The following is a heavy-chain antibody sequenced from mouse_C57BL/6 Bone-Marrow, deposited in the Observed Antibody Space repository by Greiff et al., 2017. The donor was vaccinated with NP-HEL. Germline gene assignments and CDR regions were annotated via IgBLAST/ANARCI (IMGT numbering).Heavy chain of an antibody. Sequence: EVQLVESGGGLVKPGGSLKLSCAASGFTFSDYGMHWVRQAPEKGLEWVAYISSGSSTIYYADTVKGRFTISRDNAKNTLFLQMTSLRSEDTAMYYCARPGYYGSRYYFDYLGQGTTLTVSS. CDR1: GFTFSDYG. V-gene: IGHV5-17*01. CDR2: ISSGSSTI. CDR3: ARPGYYGSRYYFDY. J-gene: IGHJ2*01. D-gene: IGHD1-1*01.